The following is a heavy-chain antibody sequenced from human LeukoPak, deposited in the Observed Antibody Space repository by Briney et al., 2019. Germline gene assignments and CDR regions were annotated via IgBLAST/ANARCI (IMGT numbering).Heavy chain of an antibody. V-gene: IGHV3-23*01. CDR1: GFTFSSYA. CDR3: ASGIVIYDSRGYYFY. CDR2: ISGSGGST. J-gene: IGHJ4*02. D-gene: IGHD3-22*01. Sequence: GGSLRLSCAASGFTFSSYAMSWVRQAPGKGLEWVSAISGSGGSTYCADSVKGRFTISRDNSKNTLYLQMNSLRAEDTAVYYCASGIVIYDSRGYYFYWGQGTLVTVSS.